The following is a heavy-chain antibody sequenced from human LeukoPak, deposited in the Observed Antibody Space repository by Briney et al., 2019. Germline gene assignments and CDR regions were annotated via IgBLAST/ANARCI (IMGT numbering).Heavy chain of an antibody. Sequence: HAGGSLRLSCAASGFTFDDYAMHWVRQAPGKGLEWVSGISWNSGSIGYADSVKGRFTISRDNAKNSLYLQMNSLRAEDTALYYCAKDIVPSGSLLGDAFDIWGQGTMVTVSS. V-gene: IGHV3-9*01. J-gene: IGHJ3*02. CDR3: AKDIVPSGSLLGDAFDI. CDR2: ISWNSGSI. CDR1: GFTFDDYA. D-gene: IGHD1-26*01.